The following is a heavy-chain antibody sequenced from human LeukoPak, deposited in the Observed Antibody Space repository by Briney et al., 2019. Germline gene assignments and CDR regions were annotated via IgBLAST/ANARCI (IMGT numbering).Heavy chain of an antibody. CDR2: INSDGSST. CDR1: GFTFSSYW. CDR3: ARDGLAAITFDY. V-gene: IGHV3-74*01. Sequence: GGSLRLTCVASGFTFSSYWMHWVRQAPGKGLVWVSHINSDGSSTTYADSVKGRFTISRDNAKNTLYLQMNSLRAEDTAVYYCARDGLAAITFDYWGQGILVTVSS. J-gene: IGHJ4*02. D-gene: IGHD5-24*01.